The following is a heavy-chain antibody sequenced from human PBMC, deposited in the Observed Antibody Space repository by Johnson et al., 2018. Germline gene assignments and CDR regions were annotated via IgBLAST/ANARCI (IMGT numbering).Heavy chain of an antibody. CDR1: GFTFSSYS. Sequence: PSCAASGFTFSSYSMNWVRQAPGKGLEWVSSITSSSSYIYYADSVKCRFTISRDNAKNSLYLQMNSLRAEDTAVYYCAKDGRLLRYFDWAFIFQHWGQGTLVTVSS. J-gene: IGHJ1*01. CDR3: AKDGRLLRYFDWAFIFQH. V-gene: IGHV3-21*01. D-gene: IGHD3-9*01. CDR2: ITSSSSYI.